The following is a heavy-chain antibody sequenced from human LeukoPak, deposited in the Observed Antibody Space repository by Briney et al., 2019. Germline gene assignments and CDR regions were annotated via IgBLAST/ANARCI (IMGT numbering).Heavy chain of an antibody. V-gene: IGHV3-21*01. J-gene: IGHJ4*02. CDR2: ISSSSSYI. Sequence: GGSLRLSCAASGFTFRSYSMNWVRQAPGKGLEWVSSISSSSSYIYYADSVKGRFTISRDNAKNSLYLQMNSPRAEDTAVYFCARSDYCGGDCYSSLSNYWGQGTLVTVSS. CDR3: ARSDYCGGDCYSSLSNY. CDR1: GFTFRSYS. D-gene: IGHD2-21*02.